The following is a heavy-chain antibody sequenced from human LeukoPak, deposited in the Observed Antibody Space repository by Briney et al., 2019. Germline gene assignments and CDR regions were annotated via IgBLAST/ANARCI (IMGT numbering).Heavy chain of an antibody. Sequence: PSETLSLTSTVSNGPINTYQWSSIRQPPGKGLEWIGNIHYSGIANYNTSLKSRVIISVDTSKHQFSLKLSSVTAADTAVYYCARSPENPFLWFGELSSDYYYMDVWGKGTTVTISS. CDR3: ARSPENPFLWFGELSSDYYYMDV. CDR1: NGPINTYQ. D-gene: IGHD3-10*01. V-gene: IGHV4-59*08. J-gene: IGHJ6*03. CDR2: IHYSGIA.